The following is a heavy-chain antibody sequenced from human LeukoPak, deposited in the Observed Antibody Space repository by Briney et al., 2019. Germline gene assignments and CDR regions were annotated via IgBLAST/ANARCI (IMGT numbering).Heavy chain of an antibody. D-gene: IGHD6-19*01. Sequence: GGSLRLSCAASGFTFSSYGMHWVRQAPGKGPEWVAVIWYDGSNKYYADSVKGRFTISRDNSKNTLYLQMNSLRAEDTAVYYCARGYSSGWYGDRWYYFDCWGQGTLVTVSS. CDR2: IWYDGSNK. V-gene: IGHV3-33*01. CDR1: GFTFSSYG. J-gene: IGHJ4*02. CDR3: ARGYSSGWYGDRWYYFDC.